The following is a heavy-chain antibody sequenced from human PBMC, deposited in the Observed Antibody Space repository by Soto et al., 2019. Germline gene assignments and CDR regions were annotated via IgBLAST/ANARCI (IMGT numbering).Heavy chain of an antibody. D-gene: IGHD2-15*01. J-gene: IGHJ4*02. CDR3: ASLKIYCRGETCYSGYHDY. CDR1: GFVFRTNA. V-gene: IGHV3-23*04. Sequence: DEQLVESGGDLVQPGGSLRLSCEASGFVFRTNAMSWVRQRPGQGLEWVSAIWGSGENKYYADSVKGRFSISRDNSKNTLFLQMNSLRAEDSAMYYCASLKIYCRGETCYSGYHDYWGQGTLVTVSS. CDR2: IWGSGENK.